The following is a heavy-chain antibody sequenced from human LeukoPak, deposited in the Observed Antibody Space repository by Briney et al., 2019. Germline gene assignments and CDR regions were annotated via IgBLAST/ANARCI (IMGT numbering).Heavy chain of an antibody. V-gene: IGHV4-34*01. Sequence: SETLSLTCTAYGGSFSGYYWSWIRQPPGKGLEWIGEINHSGSTNYSPSLKSRVTISVDTSKNQFSLKLSSVTAADTAVYYCARGRHSSGWYAGRDFDYWGQGTLVTVSS. CDR1: GGSFSGYY. CDR2: INHSGST. CDR3: ARGRHSSGWYAGRDFDY. D-gene: IGHD6-19*01. J-gene: IGHJ4*02.